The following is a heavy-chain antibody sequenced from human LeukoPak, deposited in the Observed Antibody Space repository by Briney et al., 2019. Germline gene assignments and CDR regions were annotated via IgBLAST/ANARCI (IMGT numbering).Heavy chain of an antibody. CDR2: IYTSGST. Sequence: SETLSLTCTVSGGSISGYYWSWIRQPAGKGLEWIGRIYTSGSTNYNPSLKSRVTMSVDTSKNQFSLKLSSVTAADTAVYYCARVLGDYSSSWYSEDVWGQGTTVTVSS. J-gene: IGHJ6*02. CDR3: ARVLGDYSSSWYSEDV. V-gene: IGHV4-4*07. CDR1: GGSISGYY. D-gene: IGHD6-13*01.